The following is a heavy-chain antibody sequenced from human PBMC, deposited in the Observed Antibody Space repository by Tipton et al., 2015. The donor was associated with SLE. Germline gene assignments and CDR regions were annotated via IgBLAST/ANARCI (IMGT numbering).Heavy chain of an antibody. D-gene: IGHD6-19*01. CDR2: IYYSGST. J-gene: IGHJ5*02. CDR3: ARGEWLVREGFDP. V-gene: IGHV4-59*11. CDR1: GGSISSHY. Sequence: TLSLTCTVSGGSISSHYWSWIRQPPGKGLEWIGYIYYSGSTNYNPSLKSRVTISVDTSKNQFSLKLSSVTAADTAVYYCARGEWLVREGFDPWGQGTLVTVS.